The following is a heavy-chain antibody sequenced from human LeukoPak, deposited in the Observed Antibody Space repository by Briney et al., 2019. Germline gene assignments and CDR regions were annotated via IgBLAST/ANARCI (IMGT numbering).Heavy chain of an antibody. CDR3: VKDGPLGSDF. D-gene: IGHD2-15*01. Sequence: SETLSLTCTISSASISTYYWSWIRQPAGKGLEWIGRIYASGNTYKNPSLESRVTMSVHTSNNQFTLNLTSVTGADTAMYYCVKDGPLGSDFWGQGTQVTVSS. CDR2: IYASGNT. J-gene: IGHJ4*02. V-gene: IGHV4-4*07. CDR1: SASISTYY.